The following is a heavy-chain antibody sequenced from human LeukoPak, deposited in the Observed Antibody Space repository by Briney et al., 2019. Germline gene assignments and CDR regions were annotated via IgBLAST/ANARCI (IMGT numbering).Heavy chain of an antibody. Sequence: ASVKVSCKASGYTFTSYGISWVRQAPGQGLEWMGWISAYNGNTNYAQKLQGRVTMTTDTSTSTAYMELRSLRSDDTAVYYCARGGSTIVVVPASNLPSDYWGQGTLVTVSS. CDR1: GYTFTSYG. CDR2: ISAYNGNT. J-gene: IGHJ4*02. V-gene: IGHV1-18*01. D-gene: IGHD2-2*01. CDR3: ARGGSTIVVVPASNLPSDY.